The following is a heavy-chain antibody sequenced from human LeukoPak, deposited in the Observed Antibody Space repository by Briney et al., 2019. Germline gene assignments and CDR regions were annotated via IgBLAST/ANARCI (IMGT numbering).Heavy chain of an antibody. D-gene: IGHD6-19*01. CDR3: ARERYSGWQIKYYFDY. Sequence: SETLSLTCAVYGGSFSGYYWSWIRQPPGKGLEWIGEINHSGSTNYNPSLKSRVTISVDTSKNQFSLKLSSVTAADTAVYYCARERYSGWQIKYYFDYWGQGTLVTVSS. CDR1: GGSFSGYY. V-gene: IGHV4-34*01. CDR2: INHSGST. J-gene: IGHJ4*02.